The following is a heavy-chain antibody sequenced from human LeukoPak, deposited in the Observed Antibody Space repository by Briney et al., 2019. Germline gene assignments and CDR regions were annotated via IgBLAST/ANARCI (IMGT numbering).Heavy chain of an antibody. D-gene: IGHD3-3*01. CDR2: INHSGST. V-gene: IGHV4-34*01. J-gene: IGHJ3*02. CDR3: ARGPPYYDFWSGYYTNDAFDI. CDR1: GGSFSGYY. Sequence: PSETLSLTCAVYGGSFSGYYWSWIRQTPGKGLEWIGEINHSGSTNYNPSLKSRVTISVDTSKNQFSLKLSSVTAADTAVYYCARGPPYYDFWSGYYTNDAFDIWGQGTMVTVSS.